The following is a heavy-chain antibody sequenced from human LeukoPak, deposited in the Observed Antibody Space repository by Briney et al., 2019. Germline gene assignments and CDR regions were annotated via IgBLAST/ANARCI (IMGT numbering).Heavy chain of an antibody. J-gene: IGHJ4*02. D-gene: IGHD3-22*01. CDR1: GYTLDVEW. CDR2: IYPGDSDT. V-gene: IGHV5-51*01. Sequence: GESLKISSKCSGYTLDVEWISWVRQMPGKGLEWMGIIYPGDSDTRYSPSFQGQVTISADKSISTAYLQWSSLKASDTAMYFSARRHYYRISHSYYCGQGTVVTVSS. CDR3: ARRHYYRISHSYY.